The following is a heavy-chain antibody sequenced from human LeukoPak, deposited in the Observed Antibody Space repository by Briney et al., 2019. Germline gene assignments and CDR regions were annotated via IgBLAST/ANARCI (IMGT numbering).Heavy chain of an antibody. CDR2: ISGSGGTT. V-gene: IGHV3-23*01. Sequence: EGCLRLSCAASGFTLNSYAMTWVRQAPGMGLEWVGIISGSGGTTYYAHSVKGRLTISRDNSTNSLYLQMSSLRAEETAVYYCVKGQAGTWYYFDFWSQRTPVTVSS. D-gene: IGHD6-13*01. CDR3: VKGQAGTWYYFDF. CDR1: GFTLNSYA. J-gene: IGHJ4*01.